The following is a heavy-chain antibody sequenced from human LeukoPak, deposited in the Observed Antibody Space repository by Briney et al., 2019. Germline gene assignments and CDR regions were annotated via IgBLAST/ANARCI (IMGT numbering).Heavy chain of an antibody. CDR1: GGTFSSYA. D-gene: IGHD2-2*01. Sequence: SVKVSCKASGGTFSSYAISWVRQARGQGLEWMGGIIPIFGTASYAQKFQGRVTITTDESTSTAYMALSSLRSEDTAVYYCARVDGRCSSTSCYYNWFDPWGQGTLVTVSS. CDR2: IIPIFGTA. J-gene: IGHJ5*02. V-gene: IGHV1-69*05. CDR3: ARVDGRCSSTSCYYNWFDP.